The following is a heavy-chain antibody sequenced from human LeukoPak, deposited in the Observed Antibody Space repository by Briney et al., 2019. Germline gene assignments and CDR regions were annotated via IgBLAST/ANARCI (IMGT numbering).Heavy chain of an antibody. J-gene: IGHJ3*02. Sequence: GGSLRLSCAASGFTFSSYGMHWVRRAPGKGLEWVAFIPYDGSNNYYADSVKGRFTISRDNYKNTLHLQLNSVRAEDTAVYYCARGGSYLSAFDIWGQGTMVTVSS. CDR3: ARGGSYLSAFDI. CDR2: IPYDGSNN. D-gene: IGHD1-26*01. CDR1: GFTFSSYG. V-gene: IGHV3-30*02.